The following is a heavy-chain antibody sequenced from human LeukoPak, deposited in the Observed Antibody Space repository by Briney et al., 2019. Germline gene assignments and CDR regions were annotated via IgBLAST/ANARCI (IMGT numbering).Heavy chain of an antibody. CDR2: ISSSSSSYI. V-gene: IGHV3-21*06. D-gene: IGHD3-16*01. CDR3: ARELGSPYYHYYYMDV. CDR1: GFTFSSYS. Sequence: GGSLRLACAASGFTFSSYSMNWVRQAPGKGLEWVSSISSSSSSYIYYADSVKGRFTISRDNAKNSLYLQMNSLRAEDTAVYYCARELGSPYYHYYYMDVWGKGTTVTVSS. J-gene: IGHJ6*03.